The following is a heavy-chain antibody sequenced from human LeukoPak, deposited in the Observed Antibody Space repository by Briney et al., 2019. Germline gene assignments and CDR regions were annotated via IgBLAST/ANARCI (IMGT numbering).Heavy chain of an antibody. V-gene: IGHV4-39*07. CDR1: GGSISSSNYY. J-gene: IGHJ4*02. CDR2: FYSGGSA. D-gene: IGHD1-7*01. CDR3: ARKQGGTMYDV. Sequence: SETLSLTCIVPGGSISSSNYYWAWIRLPPGKGLEWIGTFYSGGSAYYNPSLTSRVSISKDTSDNQFSLRLYSVTAADTAVYYCARKQGGTMYDVWGQGTQVTVSS.